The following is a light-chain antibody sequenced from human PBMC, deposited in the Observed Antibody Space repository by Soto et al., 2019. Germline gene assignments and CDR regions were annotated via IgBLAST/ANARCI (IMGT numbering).Light chain of an antibody. J-gene: IGKJ1*01. Sequence: EIVLTQSPGTLSWSPGERATLSCRARQSVSSSYLAWYQQKPGQAPRLLIYGASSRATGIPDRFSGSGSGTYFTLTISRLEPEDFAVYYCQQYGSSRTFGQGTKVEIK. V-gene: IGKV3-20*01. CDR3: QQYGSSRT. CDR1: QSVSSSY. CDR2: GAS.